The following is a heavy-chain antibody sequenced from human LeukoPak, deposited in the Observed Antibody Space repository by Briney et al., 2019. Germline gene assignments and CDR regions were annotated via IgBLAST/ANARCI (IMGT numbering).Heavy chain of an antibody. Sequence: SETLSLTCAVYGGSFSGYYWSWIRQPPGKGLEWIGEINHSGSTNYNPSLKSRVTISVDTSKNQFSLKLSSVTAADTAVYYCARGTVAGTADDAFDIWGQGTMVTVSS. CDR2: INHSGST. J-gene: IGHJ3*02. D-gene: IGHD6-19*01. CDR3: ARGTVAGTADDAFDI. V-gene: IGHV4-34*01. CDR1: GGSFSGYY.